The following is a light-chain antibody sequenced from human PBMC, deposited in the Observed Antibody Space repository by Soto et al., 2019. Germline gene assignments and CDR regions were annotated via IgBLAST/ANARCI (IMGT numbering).Light chain of an antibody. V-gene: IGKV3-15*01. J-gene: IGKJ4*01. CDR3: QQYSDWPLT. CDR2: ATS. CDR1: QSVGNN. Sequence: EIVMTQSPATLSVSPGERATLSCRASQSVGNNFAWYQQKPGQAPRLLIFATSTRATGVPGRFSGSGSGTEFTLTISSLQSEDFAVYYCQQYSDWPLTLGGGTKVEIE.